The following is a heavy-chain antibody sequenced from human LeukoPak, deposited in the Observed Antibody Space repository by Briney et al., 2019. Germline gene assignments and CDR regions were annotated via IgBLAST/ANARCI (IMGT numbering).Heavy chain of an antibody. V-gene: IGHV3-21*01. J-gene: IGHJ5*02. Sequence: PGGSLRLSCAASGFTFTSYSMVWVRQAPGKGLEWVSSISGSSAYIYYADSVKGRFTISRDNAKNSLFLHMNSLRAEDTAVYYCARSYISGRNYFDPWGQGTLVTVSS. CDR2: ISGSSAYI. CDR1: GFTFTSYS. CDR3: ARSYISGRNYFDP. D-gene: IGHD6-19*01.